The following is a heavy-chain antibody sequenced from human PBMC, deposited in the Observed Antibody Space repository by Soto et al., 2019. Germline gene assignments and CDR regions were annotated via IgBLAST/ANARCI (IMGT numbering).Heavy chain of an antibody. Sequence: QVQLVQSGAEVKKPGSSVKVSCKASGGTFSSYAISWVRQAPGQGLEWMGGIIPIFGTGNYAQKFQGRVTITADESTTTACMELRSLGSEDTAVYYCATGGDYYDSSGYYYGWGQGTLVTVSS. J-gene: IGHJ4*02. CDR2: IIPIFGTG. CDR3: ATGGDYYDSSGYYYG. D-gene: IGHD3-22*01. CDR1: GGTFSSYA. V-gene: IGHV1-69*01.